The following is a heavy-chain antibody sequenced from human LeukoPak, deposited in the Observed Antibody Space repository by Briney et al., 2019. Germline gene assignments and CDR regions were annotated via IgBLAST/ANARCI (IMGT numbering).Heavy chain of an antibody. CDR3: ARVDYYDFWSGYFYGMDV. CDR1: GYTFTSYG. V-gene: IGHV1-18*01. J-gene: IGHJ6*02. Sequence: ASVKVSCKASGYTFTSYGITWVRQAPGQGLEWMGWISAYNDNTNSARKFQGRVTMTTDTSTSTAYMEQRSLRSDDTAVYYCARVDYYDFWSGYFYGMDVWGQGTTVTVSS. CDR2: ISAYNDNT. D-gene: IGHD3-3*01.